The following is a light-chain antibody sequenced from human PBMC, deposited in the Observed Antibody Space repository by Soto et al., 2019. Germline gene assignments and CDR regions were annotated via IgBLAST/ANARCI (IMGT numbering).Light chain of an antibody. CDR1: QGIRNS. CDR3: QKYNSVPYT. CDR2: AAS. V-gene: IGKV1-27*01. J-gene: IGKJ2*01. Sequence: DIQMMQSPSSLSASVGDSVTITCRASQGIRNSLAWYQQKPAKVPNLLIYAASTLQSGVPSRFSGSGSGTDFTLTISSLQPEDVATYYCQKYNSVPYTFGQGTKLEIK.